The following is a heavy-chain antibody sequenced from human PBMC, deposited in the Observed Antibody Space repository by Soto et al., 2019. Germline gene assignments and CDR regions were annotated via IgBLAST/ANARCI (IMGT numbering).Heavy chain of an antibody. D-gene: IGHD6-19*01. V-gene: IGHV3-23*01. CDR3: AKAIAVAGFNYFDY. Sequence: LRLSCAASGFTFSSYAMSWVRQAPGKGLEWVSAISGSGGSTYYADSVKGRFTISRDNSKNTLYLQMNSLRAEDTAVYYCAKAIAVAGFNYFDYWGQGTLVTVSS. J-gene: IGHJ4*02. CDR1: GFTFSSYA. CDR2: ISGSGGST.